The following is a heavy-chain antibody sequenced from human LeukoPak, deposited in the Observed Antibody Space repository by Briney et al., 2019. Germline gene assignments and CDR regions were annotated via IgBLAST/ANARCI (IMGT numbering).Heavy chain of an antibody. V-gene: IGHV3-30*04. CDR1: GFTFSSYA. Sequence: GGSLRLSCADSGFTFSSYAMHWVRQAPGKGLEWVAVISYDGSNKYYADSVKGRFTISRDNSKNTLYLQMNSLRAEDTAVYYCARSPYYYDSSGYSNSYCFDYWGQGNLVTVSS. CDR2: ISYDGSNK. CDR3: ARSPYYYDSSGYSNSYCFDY. D-gene: IGHD3-22*01. J-gene: IGHJ4*02.